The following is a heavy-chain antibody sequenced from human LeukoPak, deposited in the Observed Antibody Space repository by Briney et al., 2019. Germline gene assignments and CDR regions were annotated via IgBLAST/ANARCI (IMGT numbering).Heavy chain of an antibody. D-gene: IGHD6-19*01. V-gene: IGHV4-61*02. CDR2: IYTSGST. CDR1: GGSISNGGYY. CDR3: ARSGAVAYRY. Sequence: TSETLSLTCTVSGGSISNGGYYWSWIRQPAGKGLEWIGRIYTSGSTNYNPSLKSRLTTSVDTSKNQFSLKLSSVTAADTAVYYCARSGAVAYRYWGQGTLVTVSS. J-gene: IGHJ4*02.